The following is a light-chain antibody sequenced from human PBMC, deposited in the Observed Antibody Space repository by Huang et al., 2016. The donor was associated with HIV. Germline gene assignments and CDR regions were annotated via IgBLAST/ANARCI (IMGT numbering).Light chain of an antibody. CDR3: QQYGTLPLT. CDR1: QSVTNNY. Sequence: GERATLSCGASQSVTNNYVAWYQQKPGQAPRLLLHGASIRATGIADRFSGGGSGTNFTLTISALAPEDFAVYFCQQYGTLPLTFAGGTKVEIK. J-gene: IGKJ4*01. CDR2: GAS. V-gene: IGKV3-20*01.